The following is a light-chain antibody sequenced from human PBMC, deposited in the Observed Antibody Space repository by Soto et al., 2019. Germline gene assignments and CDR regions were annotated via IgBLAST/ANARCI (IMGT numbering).Light chain of an antibody. CDR1: SSNIGAGYD. J-gene: IGLJ2*01. V-gene: IGLV1-40*01. Sequence: QSVLTQPPSVSGAPGQRVTISCTGSSSNIGAGYDVLWYQQLPGTAPKLLIYGNTNRPSGVPDRFSGSKSGTSASLAITGLQAEDEADYYCQSDDSSLRVFGGGTKLTVL. CDR3: QSDDSSLRV. CDR2: GNT.